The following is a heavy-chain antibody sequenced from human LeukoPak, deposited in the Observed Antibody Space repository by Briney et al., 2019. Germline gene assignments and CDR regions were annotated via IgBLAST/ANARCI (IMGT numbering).Heavy chain of an antibody. CDR3: ARDDSSGYYDFDY. CDR2: IWYDGSNK. V-gene: IGHV3-33*01. Sequence: PGGSLRLSCAASGFTFSSYGMHWVRQAPGKGLEWVAVIWYDGSNKYYADSVKGRFTISRDNSKNMLYLQMNSLRAEDTAVYYCARDDSSGYYDFDYWGQGTLVTVSS. CDR1: GFTFSSYG. J-gene: IGHJ4*02. D-gene: IGHD3-22*01.